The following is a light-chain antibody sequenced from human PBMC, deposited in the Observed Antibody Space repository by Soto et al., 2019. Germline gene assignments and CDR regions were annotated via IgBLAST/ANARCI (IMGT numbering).Light chain of an antibody. J-gene: IGKJ4*01. CDR3: QQYGSSLGVT. V-gene: IGKV3-20*01. CDR2: AAS. Sequence: EIVLTQSPSTLSLSPVERATLSCSASQSVSNYLAWYQQKPGQAPRLLIYAASDRATGIPARFSGSGSGTDFTLTISRLEPEDFAVYYCQQYGSSLGVTFGGGTKVDIK. CDR1: QSVSNY.